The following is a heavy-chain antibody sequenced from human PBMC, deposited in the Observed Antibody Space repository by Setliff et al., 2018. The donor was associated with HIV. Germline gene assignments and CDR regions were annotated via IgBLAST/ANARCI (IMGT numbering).Heavy chain of an antibody. CDR1: GYTFTGYH. D-gene: IGHD2-2*01. V-gene: IGHV1-18*04. CDR3: ATSSRIYYYSYMDV. J-gene: IGHJ6*03. CDR2: ISGFNGNT. Sequence: ASVKVSCKTSGYTFTGYHMHWVRQAPGQGLEWMGWISGFNGNTKYAQKLQGRVTMTTDTSTSTAYMELRTLRSDDTAVYYCATSSRIYYYSYMDVWGKGTTVTVSS.